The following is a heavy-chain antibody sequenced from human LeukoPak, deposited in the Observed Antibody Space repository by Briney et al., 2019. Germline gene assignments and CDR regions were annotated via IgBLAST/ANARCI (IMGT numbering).Heavy chain of an antibody. Sequence: PGGSLRLSCTASGFSFSSYGMHWVRQAPGKGLEWVAVIWYNGSIKYNADSVKGRFTISRDNAKNSLYLQMNSLRAEDTAVYYCARGAYYYEDWGQGTLVTVSS. CDR3: ARGAYYYED. J-gene: IGHJ4*02. V-gene: IGHV3-33*01. CDR2: IWYNGSIK. CDR1: GFSFSSYG.